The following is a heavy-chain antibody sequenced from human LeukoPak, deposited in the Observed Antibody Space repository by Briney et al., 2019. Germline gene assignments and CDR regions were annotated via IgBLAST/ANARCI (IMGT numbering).Heavy chain of an antibody. Sequence: GGSLRLSCAASGFTFSSYAMSWVRQAPGKGLEWVSDINGGGATTFYADSVKGRFTISRDNSKNTLYLQLSSLRAEDTAVYYCAKSTGYSTTGRDFDSWGRGTLVTVSS. CDR2: INGGGATT. CDR3: AKSTGYSTTGRDFDS. D-gene: IGHD6-13*01. V-gene: IGHV3-23*01. J-gene: IGHJ4*02. CDR1: GFTFSSYA.